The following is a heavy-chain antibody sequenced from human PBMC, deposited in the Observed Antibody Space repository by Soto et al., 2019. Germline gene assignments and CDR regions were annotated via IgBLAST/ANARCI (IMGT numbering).Heavy chain of an antibody. CDR2: ISGSGGST. D-gene: IGHD5-12*01. Sequence: PGGSLRLSCAASGFTFSSYAMSWVRKAPGKGLEWVSAISGSGGSTYYADSVKCRFTISRDNSKNTLYMKMNSLRAEDTGVYYCAKSAHSGYDSDYWGQGTLVTISS. CDR1: GFTFSSYA. V-gene: IGHV3-23*01. CDR3: AKSAHSGYDSDY. J-gene: IGHJ4*02.